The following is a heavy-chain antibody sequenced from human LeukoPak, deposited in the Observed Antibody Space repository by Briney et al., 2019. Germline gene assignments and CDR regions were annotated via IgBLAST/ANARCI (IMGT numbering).Heavy chain of an antibody. Sequence: ASVKVSCKASGGTFSSYAISWVRQAPGQGLEWMGWMNPNSGNTGYAQKFQGRVTITRNTSISTAYMELSSLRSEDTAVYYCARGDYGDGDYWGQGTLVTVSS. CDR3: ARGDYGDGDY. J-gene: IGHJ4*02. CDR2: MNPNSGNT. CDR1: GGTFSSYA. D-gene: IGHD4-17*01. V-gene: IGHV1-8*03.